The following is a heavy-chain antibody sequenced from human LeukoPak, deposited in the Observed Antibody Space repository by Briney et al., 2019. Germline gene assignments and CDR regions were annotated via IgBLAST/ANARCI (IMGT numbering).Heavy chain of an antibody. CDR2: IYYSGST. J-gene: IGHJ4*02. CDR1: GGSIRGYY. V-gene: IGHV4-59*08. CDR3: ARFFRTVWELPYY. D-gene: IGHD1-26*01. Sequence: SETLSLTCTVSGGSIRGYYWSWIRQPPGKGLEWIGYIYYSGSTNYNPSLKSRVTISVDMSKNQFSLRLSSVTAADTAVYYCARFFRTVWELPYYWGPGTLVTVSS.